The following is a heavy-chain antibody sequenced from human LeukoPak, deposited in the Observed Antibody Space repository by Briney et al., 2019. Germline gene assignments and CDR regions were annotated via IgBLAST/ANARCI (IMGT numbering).Heavy chain of an antibody. D-gene: IGHD3-16*01. J-gene: IGHJ4*02. Sequence: ASVKVSCKASGYTFTSYGITWVRQAPAQGLEWMGWISGYNGKTYYAQNLQGRVTMTTDTSTSTAYMELRSMRSDDTAVYYCARALSAGSYDEPLHWGQGTLVSVSS. CDR3: ARALSAGSYDEPLH. V-gene: IGHV1-18*01. CDR1: GYTFTSYG. CDR2: ISGYNGKT.